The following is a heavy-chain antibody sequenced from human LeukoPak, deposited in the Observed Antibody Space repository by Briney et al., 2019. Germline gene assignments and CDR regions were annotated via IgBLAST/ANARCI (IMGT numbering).Heavy chain of an antibody. D-gene: IGHD1-26*01. V-gene: IGHV1-18*01. CDR3: ARVMGPPDY. CDR2: ISAYNGNP. Sequence: ASVQVSCKTSGYIFAHNGISWVRQAPGQGPEWMGWISAYNGNPNPAQNFQGRVTMTTDTSTSTAYMELRSLRSDDTAVYYCARVMGPPDYWGQGTLVTVSS. J-gene: IGHJ4*02. CDR1: GYIFAHNG.